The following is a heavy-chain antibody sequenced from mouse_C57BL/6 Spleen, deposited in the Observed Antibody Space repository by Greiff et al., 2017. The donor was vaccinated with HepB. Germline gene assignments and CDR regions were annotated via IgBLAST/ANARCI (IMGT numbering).Heavy chain of an antibody. CDR3: ARDQLGRYFDV. J-gene: IGHJ1*03. CDR2: IDPSDSET. V-gene: IGHV1-52*01. Sequence: VQLQQPGAELVRPGSSVKLSCKASGYTFTSYWMHWVKQRPIQGLEWIGNIDPSDSETHYNQKFKDKATLTVDKSSSTAYMQLSSLTSEDSAVYYCARDQLGRYFDVWGTGTTVTVAS. CDR1: GYTFTSYW. D-gene: IGHD4-1*02.